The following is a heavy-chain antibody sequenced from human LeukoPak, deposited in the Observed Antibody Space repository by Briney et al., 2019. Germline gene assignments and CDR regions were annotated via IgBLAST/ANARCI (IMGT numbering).Heavy chain of an antibody. V-gene: IGHV4-59*04. D-gene: IGHD3-3*01. CDR1: GGSISSYY. CDR3: ARTFYDFRSDY. J-gene: IGHJ4*02. CDR2: IYYSGST. Sequence: SETLSLTCTVSGGSISSYYWSWIRQPPGKGLEWIGSIYYSGSTYYNPSLKSRVTISVDTSKNQFSLKLSSVTAADTAVYYCARTFYDFRSDYWGQGTLVTVSS.